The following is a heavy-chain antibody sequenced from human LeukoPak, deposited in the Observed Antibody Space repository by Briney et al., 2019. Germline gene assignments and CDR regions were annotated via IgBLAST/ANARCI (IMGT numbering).Heavy chain of an antibody. Sequence: PGGSLRLSCAVSGAAFSILAMHWVRQCPGKGLEFVSAIGGDGATTHYADSVRGRFTISRDNSKNTMHLQMGSLRPEDMAVYYCATGYNYYYDYWGQGTLVSVSS. V-gene: IGHV3-64*02. CDR3: ATGYNYYYDY. CDR1: GAAFSILA. J-gene: IGHJ4*02. CDR2: IGGDGATT. D-gene: IGHD5-18*01.